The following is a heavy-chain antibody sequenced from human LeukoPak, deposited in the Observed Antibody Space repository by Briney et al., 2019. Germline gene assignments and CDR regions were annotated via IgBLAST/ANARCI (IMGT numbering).Heavy chain of an antibody. J-gene: IGHJ4*02. CDR2: IYYSGST. Sequence: SETLSLTCTVSGGSISSSDYYWGWIRQPPGKGLEWIGSIYYSGSTYYNPSLKSRVTISVDTSKNQFSLKLSSVTAADTAVYYCARSLRPWLQLPGAFDYWGQGTLVTVSS. D-gene: IGHD5-24*01. V-gene: IGHV4-39*01. CDR1: GGSISSSDYY. CDR3: ARSLRPWLQLPGAFDY.